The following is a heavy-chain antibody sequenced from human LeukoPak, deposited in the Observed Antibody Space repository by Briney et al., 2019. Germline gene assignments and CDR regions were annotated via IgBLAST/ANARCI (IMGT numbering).Heavy chain of an antibody. V-gene: IGHV4-61*05. J-gene: IGHJ4*02. CDR3: ARAGAIVALDY. D-gene: IGHD3-22*01. CDR2: IYYSGST. CDR1: GGSISSSSYY. Sequence: SETLSLTCTVSGGSISSSSYYWGWIRQPPGKGLEWIGYIYYSGSTNYNPSLKSRFTISVDTSKNQFSLKLSSVTAADTAVYYCARAGAIVALDYWGQGTLVTVSS.